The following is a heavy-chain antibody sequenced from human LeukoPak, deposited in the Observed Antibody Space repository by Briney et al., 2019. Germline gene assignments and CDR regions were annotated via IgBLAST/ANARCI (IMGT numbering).Heavy chain of an antibody. CDR1: GGSISSYY. CDR2: IYYSGST. D-gene: IGHD6-19*01. V-gene: IGHV4-59*01. Sequence: SETLSLTFTVSGGSISSYYWSWIRQPPGKGLAWIGYIYYSGSTNYNPSLKSRVTISVDTSKNQYSLKLSSVTAADTAVYYCARDGLGSGWYFDYWGQGTLVTVSS. J-gene: IGHJ4*02. CDR3: ARDGLGSGWYFDY.